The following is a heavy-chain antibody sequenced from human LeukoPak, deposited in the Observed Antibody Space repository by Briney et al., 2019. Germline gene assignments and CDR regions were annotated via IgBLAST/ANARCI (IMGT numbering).Heavy chain of an antibody. V-gene: IGHV4-61*02. CDR1: GVSISSGSYY. D-gene: IGHD5-18*01. J-gene: IGHJ4*02. CDR3: AREGLYSYQDY. Sequence: PSETLSLTCTVSGVSISSGSYYWRWLRQPAGKGLEWIARIYTSGSTNYNPSLKSRITISVDTSKNQFSLKLSSVTAADTAVCYCAREGLYSYQDYWGQGTLVTVSS. CDR2: IYTSGST.